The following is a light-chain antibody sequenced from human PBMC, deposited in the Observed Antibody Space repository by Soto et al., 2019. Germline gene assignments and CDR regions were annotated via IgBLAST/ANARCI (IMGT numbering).Light chain of an antibody. Sequence: IQLTQSPSSLSAFVGDRVTITCRASQGISSYFAWYQQKPGKAPKLLIYAASTLQSGVPSRFSGSGSGTDFTIKISRMQTEDVETYYCQQLNSYPLNFGGGTKVHIK. CDR1: QGISSY. V-gene: IGKV1-9*01. CDR2: AAS. CDR3: QQLNSYPLN. J-gene: IGKJ4*01.